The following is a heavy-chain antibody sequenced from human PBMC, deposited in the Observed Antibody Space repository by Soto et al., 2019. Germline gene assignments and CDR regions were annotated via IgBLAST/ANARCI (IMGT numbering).Heavy chain of an antibody. J-gene: IGHJ3*02. V-gene: IGHV4-31*03. D-gene: IGHD1-26*01. CDR2: ISYIGHT. CDR3: ARDLYFDSAVGAFDI. Sequence: SETLSLTCTVSGANISYGGDHWSWIRQRPGKGLECIGYISYIGHTYYSPSLESRATISVDTSKNQFSLKLISVTVADTAVYYCARDLYFDSAVGAFDIWGQGILVTVSS. CDR1: GANISYGGDH.